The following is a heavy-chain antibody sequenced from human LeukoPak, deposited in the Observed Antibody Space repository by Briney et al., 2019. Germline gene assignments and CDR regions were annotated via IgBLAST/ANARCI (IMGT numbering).Heavy chain of an antibody. Sequence: GGSLRLSCAASGFTFSSYAMSWVRQAPGKGLEWVSTISGSGGGTYYADSVKGRFTISRDNSKNTLFLQMNSLRAEDTAVYYCEKGATVVVVTTIQYWGQGTLVTVSS. CDR1: GFTFSSYA. V-gene: IGHV3-23*01. CDR3: EKGATVVVVTTIQY. CDR2: ISGSGGGT. J-gene: IGHJ1*01. D-gene: IGHD3-22*01.